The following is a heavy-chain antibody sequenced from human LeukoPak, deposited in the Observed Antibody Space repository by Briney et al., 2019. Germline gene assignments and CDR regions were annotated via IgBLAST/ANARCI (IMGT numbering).Heavy chain of an antibody. V-gene: IGHV4-59*12. J-gene: IGHJ4*02. Sequence: SETLSLTCTVSGGSISSYYWSWIRQPPGKGLEWIGYIYYSGSTNYNPSLKSRVTISVDTSKNQFSLKLSSVAAADTAVYYCARGFGSSGWYATSTLFDYWGQGTLVTVSS. CDR2: IYYSGST. D-gene: IGHD6-19*01. CDR1: GGSISSYY. CDR3: ARGFGSSGWYATSTLFDY.